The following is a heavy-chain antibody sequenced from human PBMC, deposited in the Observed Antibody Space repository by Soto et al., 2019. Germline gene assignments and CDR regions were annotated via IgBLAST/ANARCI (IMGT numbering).Heavy chain of an antibody. CDR3: ARTFSKPFAAGTFYFDY. CDR2: IYYSGST. D-gene: IGHD6-13*01. J-gene: IGHJ4*02. V-gene: IGHV4-39*01. Sequence: QLQLQESGPGLVKPSETLSLTCTVSGGSISSSSYYWGWIRQPPGKGLEWIGSIYYSGSTYYNPSLKSRVTISVDTSKNQFSLKLISVSAADTAVYYCARTFSKPFAAGTFYFDYWGQGTLVTVSS. CDR1: GGSISSSSYY.